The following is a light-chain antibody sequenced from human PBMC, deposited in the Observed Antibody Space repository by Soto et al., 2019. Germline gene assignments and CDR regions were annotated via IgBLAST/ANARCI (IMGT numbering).Light chain of an antibody. CDR3: QQTNNFPWT. Sequence: DIPMTQSPSSVSASVGDRVTITCRASQGISSWLGWYQQKPGKAPKLLIYAASSLQSEVPSRFSGSGSGTDFTLTISSLQPEDFATYYCQQTNNFPWTFGQGTKVEIK. J-gene: IGKJ1*01. CDR2: AAS. CDR1: QGISSW. V-gene: IGKV1-12*01.